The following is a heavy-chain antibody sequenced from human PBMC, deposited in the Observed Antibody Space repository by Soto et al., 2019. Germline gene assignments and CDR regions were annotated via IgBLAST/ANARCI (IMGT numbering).Heavy chain of an antibody. Sequence: GGSLRLSCAASGFAFSSYGMHWVRQAPGKGLEWVAVISYDGSNKYYADSVKGRFTISRDNSKNTLYLQMNSLRAEDTAVYYCLGYRSSSDPHWYYGMHVSGPGTTVTVS. D-gene: IGHD6-13*01. CDR2: ISYDGSNK. CDR1: GFAFSSYG. CDR3: LGYRSSSDPHWYYGMHV. J-gene: IGHJ6*02. V-gene: IGHV3-30*03.